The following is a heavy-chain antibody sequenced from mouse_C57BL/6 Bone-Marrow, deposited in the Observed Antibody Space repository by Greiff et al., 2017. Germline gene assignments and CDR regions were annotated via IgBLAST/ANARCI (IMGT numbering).Heavy chain of an antibody. Sequence: EVQLQQSVAELVRPGASVKLSCTASGFNIKNTYMHWVKQRPEQGLEWIGRIDPANGNTKYAPKFQGKATITADTSSNTAYLQLSSLTSEATAIYYCARAGGGAYYSNHYYAMDDWGQGTSVTVSS. V-gene: IGHV14-3*01. CDR2: IDPANGNT. CDR3: ARAGGGAYYSNHYYAMDD. CDR1: GFNIKNTY. D-gene: IGHD2-5*01. J-gene: IGHJ4*01.